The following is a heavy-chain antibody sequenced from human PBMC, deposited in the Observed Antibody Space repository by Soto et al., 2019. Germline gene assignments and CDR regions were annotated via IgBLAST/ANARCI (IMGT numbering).Heavy chain of an antibody. Sequence: HQMPGKGLEWMGEIDPRESHPNYSPSFQGHVTLSIDKSNSTAYLQWGSLRASETAMYYCARQDCSFAFLAVRGYGTTVTVSS. CDR2: IDPRESHP. CDR3: ARQDCSFAFLAV. V-gene: IGHV5-10-1*01. D-gene: IGHD3-3*02. J-gene: IGHJ6*02.